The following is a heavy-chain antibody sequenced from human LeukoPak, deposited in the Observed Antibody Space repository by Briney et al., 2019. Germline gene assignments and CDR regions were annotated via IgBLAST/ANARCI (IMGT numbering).Heavy chain of an antibody. V-gene: IGHV3-48*04. CDR2: ICGSGSTI. J-gene: IGHJ4*02. CDR1: GFTFSSYS. D-gene: IGHD3-22*01. Sequence: GGSLRLSCAASGFTFSSYSMNWVRQAPGGGLEWVSYICGSGSTIYYADSVKGRFTISRDNAKNSLYLQMNSLRAEDTAVYYCARSPYYDSSGYYAYWGQGTLVTVSS. CDR3: ARSPYYDSSGYYAY.